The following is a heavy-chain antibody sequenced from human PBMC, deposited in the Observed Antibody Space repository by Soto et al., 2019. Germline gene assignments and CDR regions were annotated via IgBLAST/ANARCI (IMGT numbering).Heavy chain of an antibody. CDR2: INAGNGNT. CDR3: ARSLVDSISSLYPYYYYYGMDV. CDR1: GYTFSSYA. V-gene: IGHV1-3*01. D-gene: IGHD6-6*01. Sequence: ASVKVSCKASGYTFSSYAMHWVRQAPGQRLEWMGWINAGNGNTKYSQKFQGRVTITRDTSASTAYMELSSLRSEDTAVYYCARSLVDSISSLYPYYYYYGMDVWAQGTTVPVSS. J-gene: IGHJ6*02.